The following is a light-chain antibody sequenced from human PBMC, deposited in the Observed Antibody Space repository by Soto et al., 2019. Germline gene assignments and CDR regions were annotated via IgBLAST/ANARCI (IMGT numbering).Light chain of an antibody. CDR3: HQRQSWPRT. CDR1: QSINSRS. V-gene: IGKV3D-20*02. CDR2: DAS. J-gene: IGKJ1*01. Sequence: DIVLTQSPGTLSLSPGERATLSCGASQSINSRSLAWYQQKPGQAPRLLIYDASSRATGIPDRFSASGSGTDFTLTISSLEPEDFAVYYCHQRQSWPRTFGQGTKVDIK.